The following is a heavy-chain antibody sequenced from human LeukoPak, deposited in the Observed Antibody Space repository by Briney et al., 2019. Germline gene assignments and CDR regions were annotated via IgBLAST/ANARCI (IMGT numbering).Heavy chain of an antibody. Sequence: PSETLSLTCTVSAGSISSYYWSWIRQPPGKGLEWIGYIYYSGSTNYNPSLKSRVTISVDTSKNQFSLKLSSVTAADTAVYYCARAFQVVAAIGFDPWGLGTLVTVSS. CDR2: IYYSGST. D-gene: IGHD2-15*01. J-gene: IGHJ5*02. CDR1: AGSISSYY. V-gene: IGHV4-59*01. CDR3: ARAFQVVAAIGFDP.